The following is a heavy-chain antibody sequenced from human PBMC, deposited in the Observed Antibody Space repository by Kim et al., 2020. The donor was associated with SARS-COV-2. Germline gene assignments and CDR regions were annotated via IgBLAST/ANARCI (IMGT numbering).Heavy chain of an antibody. V-gene: IGHV3-20*01. D-gene: IGHD6-6*01. CDR3: ARDVGLASGIAARKGAHWFDP. J-gene: IGHJ5*02. Sequence: GGSLRLSCAASGFTFDDYGMCWVRQAPGKGLEWVSGVNWNGGSTGYADSVKGRFTISRDNAKNSLYLQMNSLRAEDTALYHCARDVGLASGIAARKGAHWFDPWGQGTLVTVSS. CDR2: VNWNGGST. CDR1: GFTFDDYG.